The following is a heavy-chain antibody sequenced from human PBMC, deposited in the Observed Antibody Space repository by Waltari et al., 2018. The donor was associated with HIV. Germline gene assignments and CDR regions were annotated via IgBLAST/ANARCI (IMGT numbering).Heavy chain of an antibody. V-gene: IGHV1-46*01. J-gene: IGHJ3*01. CDR2: INPSGGGT. CDR3: ARDSDFVTYFGAFDF. CDR1: GYTFTNYH. Sequence: VLLVQSGAEVKKPGASVRVSCKTSGYTFTNYHVHWVLQAPGQGLEWMGKINPSGGGTTYAQKFQGRVTMTRDTSTSTVYMELGSLKSEDTAVFYCARDSDFVTYFGAFDFWSQGTMVTVSS. D-gene: IGHD3-3*01.